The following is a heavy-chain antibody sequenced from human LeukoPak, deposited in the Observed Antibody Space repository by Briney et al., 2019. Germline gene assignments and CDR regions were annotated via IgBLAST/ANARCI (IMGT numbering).Heavy chain of an antibody. V-gene: IGHV3-23*01. CDR3: AKGVVAATPDSYYYGMDV. CDR2: ISGSGGST. J-gene: IGHJ6*02. CDR1: GFTFSSYA. D-gene: IGHD2-15*01. Sequence: GGSLRLSCAASGFTFSSYAMSWVRQAPGKGLEWGSAISGSGGSTYYADSVKGRFTISRDNSKNTLYLQMNSLRAEDTAVYYCAKGVVAATPDSYYYGMDVWGQGTTVTVSS.